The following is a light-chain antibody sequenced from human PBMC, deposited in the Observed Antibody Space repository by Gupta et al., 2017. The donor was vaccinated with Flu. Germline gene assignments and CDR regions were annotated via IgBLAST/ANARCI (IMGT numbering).Light chain of an antibody. CDR2: EDD. CDR3: QSYDAAYHV. Sequence: NFMLTQPHSVSESPGKTVTISCTRSSGTIASSYVQWYQQRPDSPPTTVIFEDDQRPSGVPDRFSGSIDRSSNSASLTISGLKTEDEDDYYCQSYDAAYHVFGGGTKLTVL. V-gene: IGLV6-57*01. CDR1: SGTIASSY. J-gene: IGLJ3*02.